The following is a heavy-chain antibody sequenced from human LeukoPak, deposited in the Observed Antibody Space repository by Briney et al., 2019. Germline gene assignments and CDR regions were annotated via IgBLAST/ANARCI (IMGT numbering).Heavy chain of an antibody. CDR1: GFTFRDYW. CDR3: ARVGAWELQRVFDY. J-gene: IGHJ4*02. D-gene: IGHD1-26*01. CDR2: IKQGGNEM. Sequence: PGGSLRLSCAASGFTFRDYWMTWVRQVPGKGLEWVANIKQGGNEMYYVDSVKGRFTISRDNAQNSLYLQMNSLRIEDTAVHYCARVGAWELQRVFDYWGQGTQVTVSS. V-gene: IGHV3-7*01.